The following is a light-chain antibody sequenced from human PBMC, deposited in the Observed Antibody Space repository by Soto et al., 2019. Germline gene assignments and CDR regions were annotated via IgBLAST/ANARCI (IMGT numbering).Light chain of an antibody. Sequence: EIVLTQSPGKQCLSPGERTTLSCRASQSVSSYYLAWYQQKTGQAPRLLIYAASSRATGSTDRFSGGGSGRNVTLIISSLVHAEFAVYYCQQYGSTPGTFGQGTKVDIK. CDR1: QSVSSYY. CDR3: QQYGSTPGT. V-gene: IGKV3-20*01. CDR2: AAS. J-gene: IGKJ1*01.